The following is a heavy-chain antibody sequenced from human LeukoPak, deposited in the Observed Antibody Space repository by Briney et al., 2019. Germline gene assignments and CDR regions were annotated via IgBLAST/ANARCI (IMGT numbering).Heavy chain of an antibody. CDR3: TSDGVRVMDDHVHFDH. CDR1: GFTFSSYW. CDR2: IDQVGYEK. J-gene: IGHJ4*02. Sequence: GGSLRLSCGASGFTFSSYWMRWVRQTPGKGLEWVANIDQVGYEKYYVDFVKGRFSISRDNAKNSLYLEMNGLRDGDTAVYYCTSDGVRVMDDHVHFDHWGQGTLVTVSS. D-gene: IGHD2-8*01. V-gene: IGHV3-7*01.